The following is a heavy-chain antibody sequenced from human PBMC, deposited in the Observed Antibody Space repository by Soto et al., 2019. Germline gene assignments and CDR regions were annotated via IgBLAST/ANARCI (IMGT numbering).Heavy chain of an antibody. J-gene: IGHJ6*02. Sequence: SVKVSCKASGGTFSSYAISWVRRAPGQGLEWMGGIIPIFGTANYAQKFQGRVTITADESTSTAYMELSSLRSEDTAVYYCARDPEYYGSAPAAGMDVWGQGTTVTVSS. CDR1: GGTFSSYA. V-gene: IGHV1-69*13. D-gene: IGHD3-10*01. CDR3: ARDPEYYGSAPAAGMDV. CDR2: IIPIFGTA.